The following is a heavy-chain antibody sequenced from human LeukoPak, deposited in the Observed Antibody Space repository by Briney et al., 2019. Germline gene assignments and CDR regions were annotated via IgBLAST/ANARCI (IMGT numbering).Heavy chain of an antibody. Sequence: GGTLRLSCAVSGFTFSDYWMSWVRQAPGKGLEWVANISRDGDEKHYVDSVKGRFTISNNTAKNSVFLQMNSLRDEDTGIYYCASDQGSLPCDSWGQGTLVSVSS. CDR3: ASDQGSLPCDS. CDR2: ISRDGDEK. CDR1: GFTFSDYW. V-gene: IGHV3-7*01. D-gene: IGHD6-13*01. J-gene: IGHJ4*02.